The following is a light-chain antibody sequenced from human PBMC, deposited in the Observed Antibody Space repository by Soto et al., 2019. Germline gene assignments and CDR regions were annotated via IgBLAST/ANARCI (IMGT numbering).Light chain of an antibody. CDR2: EVN. CDR1: SSDVGTYDY. J-gene: IGLJ2*01. Sequence: QAVVTQPASVTGSPGQSITISCTGSSSDVGTYDYVSWYQQHPGKAPKLMIYEVNNRPSGVSDRFSGSKSGNTASLTISGLQAEDEADYYCNSHTTNRSLVFGGGTKVTVL. CDR3: NSHTTNRSLV. V-gene: IGLV2-14*01.